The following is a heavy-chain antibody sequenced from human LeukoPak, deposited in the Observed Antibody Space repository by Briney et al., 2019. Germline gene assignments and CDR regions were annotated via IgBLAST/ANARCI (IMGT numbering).Heavy chain of an antibody. D-gene: IGHD6-13*01. J-gene: IGHJ4*02. CDR1: GGTFSSYA. Sequence: ASVKVSCKASGGTFSSYAISWVRQAPGQGLEWMGGIIPIFGTANYAQKFQGRVTITADESTSTAYMELSSLRSEDTAVYYCARSLPGIAAAALDYWGQGTLVTVSS. V-gene: IGHV1-69*13. CDR3: ARSLPGIAAAALDY. CDR2: IIPIFGTA.